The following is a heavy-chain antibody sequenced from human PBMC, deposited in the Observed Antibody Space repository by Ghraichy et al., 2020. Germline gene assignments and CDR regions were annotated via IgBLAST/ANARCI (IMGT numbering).Heavy chain of an antibody. CDR1: GGSISSSSYY. CDR3: ARHQRDYDILTGYYFRPFDY. Sequence: SETLSLTCTVSGGSISSSSYYWGWIRQPPGKGLEWIGSIYYSGSTYYNPSLKSRVTISVDTSKNQFSLKLSSVTAADTAVYYCARHQRDYDILTGYYFRPFDYWGQGTLVTVSS. CDR2: IYYSGST. D-gene: IGHD3-9*01. V-gene: IGHV4-39*01. J-gene: IGHJ4*02.